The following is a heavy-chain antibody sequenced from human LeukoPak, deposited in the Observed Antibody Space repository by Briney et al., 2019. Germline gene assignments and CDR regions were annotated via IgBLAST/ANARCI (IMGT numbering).Heavy chain of an antibody. V-gene: IGHV1-2*02. CDR1: GYTFTGYY. CDR3: AREWAYCSGGSCYSAPYFDY. Sequence: ASVKVSCKASGYTFTGYYMHWVRQAPGQGPEWMGWLNPNSGGTNYAQKFQGRVTMTRDTSISTAYMELSRLRSDDTAVYYCAREWAYCSGGSCYSAPYFDYWGEGTLVTVSS. J-gene: IGHJ4*02. D-gene: IGHD2-15*01. CDR2: LNPNSGGT.